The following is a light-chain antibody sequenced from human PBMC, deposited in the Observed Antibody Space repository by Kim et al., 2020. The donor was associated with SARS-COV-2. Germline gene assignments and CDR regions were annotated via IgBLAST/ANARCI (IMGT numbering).Light chain of an antibody. CDR1: TIECQK. Sequence: VALGTTAMLTRGKRTIECQKVHWYQQRPGQAPVLVIYRNIKRPSGIPERFSGSNSGNTATLTISRAHAGDEANYYCQLWDSSTYVVFGGGTQLAVL. CDR2: RNI. V-gene: IGLV3-9*01. CDR3: QLWDSSTYVV. J-gene: IGLJ2*01.